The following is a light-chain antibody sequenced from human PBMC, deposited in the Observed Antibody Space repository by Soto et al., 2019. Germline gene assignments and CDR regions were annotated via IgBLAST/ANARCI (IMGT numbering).Light chain of an antibody. CDR2: DAS. Sequence: EIVMTQSLATLSVSPGESVTLSCRASQLFSSNLAWYQRRPGQAPRLLIYDASNRATGIPARFSGSGSGTDFTLTISSLEPEDFAVYYCQQRSNWPPLTFGGGTKVDIK. J-gene: IGKJ4*01. CDR1: QLFSSN. CDR3: QQRSNWPPLT. V-gene: IGKV3-11*01.